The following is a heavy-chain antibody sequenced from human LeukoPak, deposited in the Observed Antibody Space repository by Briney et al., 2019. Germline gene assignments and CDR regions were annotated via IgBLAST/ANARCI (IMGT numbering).Heavy chain of an antibody. CDR3: ARAGIGYCSDNTCSPDY. CDR2: INTDTENP. J-gene: IGHJ4*02. V-gene: IGHV7-4-1*02. Sequence: ASVKVSCKASGYTFTNYAVNWVRQAPGQGLEWMGWINTDTENPTYAQGFTGRFVFSLDTSVSTACLQISSLKAEDTAVYYCARAGIGYCSDNTCSPDYWGQGTLVTVSS. D-gene: IGHD2-15*01. CDR1: GYTFTNYA.